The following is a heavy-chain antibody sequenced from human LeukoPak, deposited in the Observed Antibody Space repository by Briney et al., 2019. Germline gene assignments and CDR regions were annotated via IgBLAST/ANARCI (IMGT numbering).Heavy chain of an antibody. CDR2: TSGSGTT. J-gene: IGHJ4*02. D-gene: IGHD5-18*01. CDR3: ARDVGCSYGYGFDY. Sequence: SETLSLTCTVSGDSMRSFYWNWIRQPAGKGLEWIGRTSGSGTTNYNPSLKSRLTMSVDRSKNQFSLRLSSLTAADTAVYYCARDVGCSYGYGFDYWGQGTLVTVSS. CDR1: GDSMRSFY. V-gene: IGHV4-4*07.